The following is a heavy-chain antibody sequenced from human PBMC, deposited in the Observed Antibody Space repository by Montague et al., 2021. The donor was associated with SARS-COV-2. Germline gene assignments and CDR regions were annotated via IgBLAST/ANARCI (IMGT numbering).Heavy chain of an antibody. D-gene: IGHD3-3*01. Sequence: SETLSLTCDVSGGSITSHFWSWVRQPPGKGLEWIGYTSHSGYTAXXPSXXXRXTNSNPSLKSRLTISVDTSNNQFSLKLRSVTAADTAVYYCARTRYDFWSGFEAGQYYYYYYMDVWGKGTMVTVSS. CDR1: GGSITSHF. CDR3: ARTRYDFWSGFEAGQYYYYYYMDV. J-gene: IGHJ6*03. V-gene: IGHV4-59*11. CDR2: TSHSGYTAXXPSXXXRXT.